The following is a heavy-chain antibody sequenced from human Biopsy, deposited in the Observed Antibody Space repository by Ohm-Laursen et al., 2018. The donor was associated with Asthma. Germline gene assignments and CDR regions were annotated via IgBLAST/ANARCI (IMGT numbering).Heavy chain of an antibody. D-gene: IGHD3-9*01. J-gene: IGHJ3*02. CDR2: INAANGNT. CDR1: GYTFINYA. CDR3: ARTYFDFLTGQVHDAFAM. V-gene: IGHV1-3*01. Sequence: SVKVSCKASGYTFINYAIYWVRQAPGHSLEWMGWINAANGNTKYSQKFQGRLTISRDTSASTAYMDLSSLRSEDTAVYYCARTYFDFLTGQVHDAFAMWGQGTMVTVSS.